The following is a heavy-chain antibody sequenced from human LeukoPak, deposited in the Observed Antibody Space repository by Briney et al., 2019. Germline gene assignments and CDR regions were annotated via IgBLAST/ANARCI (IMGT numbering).Heavy chain of an antibody. V-gene: IGHV3-9*01. D-gene: IGHD1-26*01. J-gene: IGHJ4*02. CDR1: GFTFDDYA. CDR3: AKDFNSVVVGATIDY. Sequence: SLRLSCAASGFTFDDYAMHWVRQAPGKGLEWVSGISWNSGSIGYADSVKGRFTISRDSAKNSLYLQMNSLRAEDTALYYCAKDFNSVVVGATIDYWGQGTLVTVSS. CDR2: ISWNSGSI.